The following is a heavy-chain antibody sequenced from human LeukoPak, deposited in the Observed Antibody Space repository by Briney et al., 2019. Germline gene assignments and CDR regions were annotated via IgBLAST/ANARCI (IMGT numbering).Heavy chain of an antibody. CDR3: AKDFHTVTTFDY. Sequence: PGGSLRLSCAASGFTFGSYGMHRVRQAPGKGLEWVAVISYDGRNEYYADSVKGRFTISRDNPKNTLYLQMNSLRPEDTAVYYCAKDFHTVTTFDYWGQGTLVTVSS. V-gene: IGHV3-30*18. J-gene: IGHJ4*02. D-gene: IGHD4-17*01. CDR1: GFTFGSYG. CDR2: ISYDGRNE.